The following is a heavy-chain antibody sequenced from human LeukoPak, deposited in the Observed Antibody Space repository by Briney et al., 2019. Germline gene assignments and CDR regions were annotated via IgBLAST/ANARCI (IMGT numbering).Heavy chain of an antibody. Sequence: PSETLSLTCTVSGGSISSYYWSWIRQPPGKGLEWIGYIYYSGSTNYNPSLKSRVTISVDTSKNQFSLKLSSVTAADTAVYYCAGSDPGYSSGWFDYWGQGTLVTVSS. CDR2: IYYSGST. D-gene: IGHD6-19*01. CDR1: GGSISSYY. CDR3: AGSDPGYSSGWFDY. J-gene: IGHJ4*02. V-gene: IGHV4-59*01.